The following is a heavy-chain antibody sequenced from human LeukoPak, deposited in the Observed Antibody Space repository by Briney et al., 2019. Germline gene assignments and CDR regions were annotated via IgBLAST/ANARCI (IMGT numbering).Heavy chain of an antibody. CDR2: IYHSGST. CDR3: ASLPDLYSGSYFGDY. Sequence: SETLSLTCVVSGYSISSGYYWGWIRQPPGQGLEWIGSIYHSGSTYYNPSLKSRVTISVDTSKNQFSLKLSSVTAADTAVYYCASLPDLYSGSYFGDYWGQGTLVTVSS. J-gene: IGHJ4*02. D-gene: IGHD1-26*01. CDR1: GYSISSGYY. V-gene: IGHV4-38-2*01.